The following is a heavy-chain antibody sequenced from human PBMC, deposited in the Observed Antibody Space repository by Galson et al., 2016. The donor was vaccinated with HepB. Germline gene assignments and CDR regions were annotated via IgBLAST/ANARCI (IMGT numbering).Heavy chain of an antibody. CDR2: ISGSSSTF. V-gene: IGHV3-48*02. CDR1: GFSFRNYH. Sequence: SLRLSCAASGFSFRNYHMDWVRQAPGKGLEWVSYISGSSSTFYYAASVKGRFTISRDNAKNSLYLQMNSLRDEDTAVYYCARVGGATNDHWGRGTLVTVSS. CDR3: ARVGGATNDH. D-gene: IGHD5-12*01. J-gene: IGHJ4*02.